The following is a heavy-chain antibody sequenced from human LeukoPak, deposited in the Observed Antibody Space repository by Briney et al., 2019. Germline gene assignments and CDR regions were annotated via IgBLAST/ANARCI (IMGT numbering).Heavy chain of an antibody. CDR2: IYWSSSGT. D-gene: IGHD2-2*02. V-gene: IGHV3-9*02. J-gene: IGHJ6*02. CDR1: GFNSEDHA. CDR3: ARDSPAAIFGYYYYYGMDV. Sequence: PGRSLRLSCVVSGFNSEDHAMHWVRQAPGKGLEWVSGIYWSSSGTGYADSVKGRFTVSRDSAKNSLYLQMNSLRDEDTAVYYCARDSPAAIFGYYYYYGMDVWGQGTTVTVSS.